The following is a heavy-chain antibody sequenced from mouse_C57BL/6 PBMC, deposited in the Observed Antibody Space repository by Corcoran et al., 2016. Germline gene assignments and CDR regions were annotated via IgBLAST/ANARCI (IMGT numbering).Heavy chain of an antibody. Sequence: QIQLVQSGPELKKPGETVKISCKASGYTFTTYGMSWVKQAPGKGLKWMGWINTYSGVPTYADVFKGRFAFSLETSASTAYLQINNLKNEDTATYFCARCDDGSYYFDYWGQGTTLTVSS. J-gene: IGHJ2*01. CDR3: ARCDDGSYYFDY. V-gene: IGHV9-3*01. CDR2: INTYSGVP. CDR1: GYTFTTYG. D-gene: IGHD2-3*01.